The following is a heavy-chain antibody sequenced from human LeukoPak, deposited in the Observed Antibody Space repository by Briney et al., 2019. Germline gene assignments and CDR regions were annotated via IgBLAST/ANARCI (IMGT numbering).Heavy chain of an antibody. CDR2: ISYSGST. J-gene: IGHJ5*02. CDR1: GDSIGTSGVY. D-gene: IGHD3-16*01. Sequence: PSETLSLTCTVSGDSIGTSGVYWGWIRQPPGKGLEWIGSISYSGSTYYSPSLKSRVTISVDTSKTHFSLKLISLTAADTAVYYCARIIIYDNVSPWGQGTLVTVSS. V-gene: IGHV4-39*02. CDR3: ARIIIYDNVSP.